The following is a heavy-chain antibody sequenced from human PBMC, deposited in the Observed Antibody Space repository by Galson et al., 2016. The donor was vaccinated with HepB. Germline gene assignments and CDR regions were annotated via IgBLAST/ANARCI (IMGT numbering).Heavy chain of an antibody. CDR2: INAGLGNT. Sequence: VKVSCKASGYTFTDYAIHWVRQAPGQRLECVGWINAGLGNTGYSQKFQGRVTITRDTSASTAYMELTSLTSEDTAVYYCAREMWGLQEWFDPWGQGTLVIVSS. J-gene: IGHJ5*02. CDR3: AREMWGLQEWFDP. CDR1: GYTFTDYA. D-gene: IGHD4-11*01. V-gene: IGHV1-3*01.